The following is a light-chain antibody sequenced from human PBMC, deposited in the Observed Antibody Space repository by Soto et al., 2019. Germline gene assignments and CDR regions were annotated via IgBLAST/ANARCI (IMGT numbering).Light chain of an antibody. V-gene: IGKV1-16*02. CDR1: QDITNY. CDR2: AAS. Sequence: DIQMTQSPSSLSASVGDRVTITCRASQDITNYLVWFQQKPGKAPKSLIYAASRLQNEVPSKFSGSGSGTDFTLTISSLQPEDFATYYCQQYHSYPYTFGQGTNLEIK. J-gene: IGKJ2*01. CDR3: QQYHSYPYT.